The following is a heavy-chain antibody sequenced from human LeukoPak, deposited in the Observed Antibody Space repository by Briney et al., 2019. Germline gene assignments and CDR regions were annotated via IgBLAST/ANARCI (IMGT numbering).Heavy chain of an antibody. CDR3: ARGMDYDILAGPPDY. CDR1: EFTFSSYA. D-gene: IGHD3-9*01. V-gene: IGHV3-30*04. CDR2: ISYDGRNK. Sequence: PGGSLRLSCAASEFTFSSYAMHWVRQAPDKGLEWVALISYDGRNKDYADSVKGRFTISRDNPKNSLYLQMNSLRGEDTAVYYCARGMDYDILAGPPDYWGQRTLVTVSS. J-gene: IGHJ4*02.